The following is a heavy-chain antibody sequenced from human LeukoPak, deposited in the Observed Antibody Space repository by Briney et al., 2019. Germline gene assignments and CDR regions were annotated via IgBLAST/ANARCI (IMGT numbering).Heavy chain of an antibody. V-gene: IGHV4-34*01. D-gene: IGHD3-10*01. Sequence: PSKTLSLTCAVYGGSFSGYYWSWIRQPPGKGLEWIGEINHSGSTNYNPSLKSRITISVDTSKNQFSLKLSSVTAADTAVYYCARGGIGYYYGSGTSYGMDVWGQGTTVTVSS. J-gene: IGHJ6*02. CDR3: ARGGIGYYYGSGTSYGMDV. CDR2: INHSGST. CDR1: GGSFSGYY.